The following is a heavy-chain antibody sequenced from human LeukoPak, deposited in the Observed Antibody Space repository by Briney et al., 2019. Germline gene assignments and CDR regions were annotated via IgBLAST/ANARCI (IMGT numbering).Heavy chain of an antibody. CDR3: ATLWFGGFNSTNWFDP. V-gene: IGHV4-59*12. D-gene: IGHD3-10*01. Sequence: SETLSLTCTVSGGSISSYYWSWIRQPPGKGLEWIGYIYYSGSTNYNPSLKSRVTISVDTSKNQFSLKLSSVTAADTAVYYCATLWFGGFNSTNWFDPWGQGTLVTVSS. CDR2: IYYSGST. CDR1: GGSISSYY. J-gene: IGHJ5*02.